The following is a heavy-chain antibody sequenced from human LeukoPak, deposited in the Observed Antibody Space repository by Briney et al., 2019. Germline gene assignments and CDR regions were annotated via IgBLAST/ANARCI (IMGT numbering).Heavy chain of an antibody. V-gene: IGHV3-23*01. Sequence: GGSLRLSCAASGFTFSSYSMNWVRQAPGKGLEWVLTISGSGRRIDNADSVKGRFTISRDNSKNTLYLQMNSLRAEDTAVYYCASGVVVTLSGFDYWGQGTLVTVSS. CDR2: ISGSGRRI. D-gene: IGHD2-21*02. CDR1: GFTFSSYS. CDR3: ASGVVVTLSGFDY. J-gene: IGHJ4*02.